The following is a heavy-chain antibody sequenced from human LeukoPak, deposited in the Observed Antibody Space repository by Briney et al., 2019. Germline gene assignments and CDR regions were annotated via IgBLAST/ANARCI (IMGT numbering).Heavy chain of an antibody. Sequence: ASAKVSCKASGGTFSSYTISWVRQAPGQGPEWMGRIIPILGIANYAQKFQGRVTITADKSTSTAYMELSSLRSEDTAVYYCARADYYDSSGEFDYWGQGTLVTVSS. D-gene: IGHD3-22*01. CDR1: GGTFSSYT. J-gene: IGHJ4*02. V-gene: IGHV1-69*02. CDR3: ARADYYDSSGEFDY. CDR2: IIPILGIA.